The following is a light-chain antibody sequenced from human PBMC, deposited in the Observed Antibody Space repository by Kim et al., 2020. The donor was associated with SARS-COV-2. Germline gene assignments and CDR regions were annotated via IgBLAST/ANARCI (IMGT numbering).Light chain of an antibody. CDR3: QQSYSTPWT. CDR1: QSISSS. J-gene: IGKJ1*01. CDR2: AAS. Sequence: ASVGDRVTITCRARQSISSSLNWYQTKPENAPKVLIYAASSLQSGVPSRFSGSRAGTDFTLTISSLQAEDFATYHCQQSYSTPWTFGQGTKVDIK. V-gene: IGKV1-39*01.